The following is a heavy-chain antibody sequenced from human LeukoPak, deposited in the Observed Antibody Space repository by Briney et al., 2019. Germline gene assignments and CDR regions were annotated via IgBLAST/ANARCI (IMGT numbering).Heavy chain of an antibody. CDR3: ARTPSGTCSGGSCYSRWVDDAFDI. D-gene: IGHD2-15*01. CDR1: GYTFTSYD. J-gene: IGHJ3*02. CDR2: MNPNRGNT. Sequence: ASVKVSCKASGYTFTSYDINWVRQATGQGLEWMGWMNPNRGNTGYAQKFQGRVTMTRNTSISTAYMELSSLRSEDTAVYYCARTPSGTCSGGSCYSRWVDDAFDIWGQGTMVTVSS. V-gene: IGHV1-8*01.